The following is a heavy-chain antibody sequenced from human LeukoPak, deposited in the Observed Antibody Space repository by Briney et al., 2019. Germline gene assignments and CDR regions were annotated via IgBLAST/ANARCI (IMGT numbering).Heavy chain of an antibody. CDR2: INAGNGNT. CDR1: GYTFTSYA. J-gene: IGHJ4*02. D-gene: IGHD6-13*01. Sequence: GASVKVSCKASGYTFTSYAMHWVRQAPGQRLEWMGWINAGNGNTKYSQKFQGRVTIARDTSASTAYMELSSLRSEDTAVYYCARDSPVGIAAAGILYYFDYWGQGTLVTVSS. V-gene: IGHV1-3*01. CDR3: ARDSPVGIAAAGILYYFDY.